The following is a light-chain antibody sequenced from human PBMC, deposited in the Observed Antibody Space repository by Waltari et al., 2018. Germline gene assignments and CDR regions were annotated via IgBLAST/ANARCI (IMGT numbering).Light chain of an antibody. J-gene: IGLJ3*02. CDR2: DVS. Sequence: QSALTQPASVSGSPGQSITISCTGTSSDVGTYNYVSWYQQHPGKATKLLIYDVSSRPSWVSARFSGSKSGNTASLTISGLQAEDEADYYCSSYITTNTLELFGGGTSLTVL. CDR1: SSDVGTYNY. CDR3: SSYITTNTLEL. V-gene: IGLV2-14*03.